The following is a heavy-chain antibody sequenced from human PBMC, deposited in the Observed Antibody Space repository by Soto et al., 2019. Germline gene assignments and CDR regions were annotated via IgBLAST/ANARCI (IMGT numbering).Heavy chain of an antibody. Sequence: LQTPSLTCAMSGDSVSINSAAWNWIRQSASSGLEWLGRTYYRSRWYNDYAVSVKSRITVTPDTSKNHFSLHLNSVTHADMAVYYCVRQFPYYVRSDFYLDYWGQGALVTVSS. CDR1: GDSVSINSAA. J-gene: IGHJ4*02. D-gene: IGHD3-16*01. CDR2: TYYRSRWYN. CDR3: VRQFPYYVRSDFYLDY. V-gene: IGHV6-1*01.